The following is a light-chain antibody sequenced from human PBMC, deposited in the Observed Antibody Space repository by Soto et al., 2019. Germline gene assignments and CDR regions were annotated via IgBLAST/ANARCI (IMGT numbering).Light chain of an antibody. J-gene: IGLJ1*01. Sequence: QSVLTQPPSASGSPGQSVTISCTGTSSDVGGYNSVSWYQQHPGKAPKLMIYDVSKRPSGVPDRFSGSKSGNTASPTVSGLQAEDEADYYCSSYAGTHIVFGTGTKVTVL. V-gene: IGLV2-8*01. CDR1: SSDVGGYNS. CDR2: DVS. CDR3: SSYAGTHIV.